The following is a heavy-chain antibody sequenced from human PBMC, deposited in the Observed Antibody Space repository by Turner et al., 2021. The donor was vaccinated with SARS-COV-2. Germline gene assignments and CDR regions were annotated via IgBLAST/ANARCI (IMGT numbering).Heavy chain of an antibody. CDR1: GFMFSSFT. CDR3: SRVQGAIDY. J-gene: IGHJ4*02. Sequence: EVHLVESGGGLVQPGGSLTLPCAASGFMFSSFTMNWVRQAPGKGLEWVSSISHSSKYIYDADSVRGRFSISRDNAKKSVYLEMNTLRADDTAVYFCSRVQGAIDYWGQGILVTVSS. CDR2: ISHSSKYI. V-gene: IGHV3-21*01.